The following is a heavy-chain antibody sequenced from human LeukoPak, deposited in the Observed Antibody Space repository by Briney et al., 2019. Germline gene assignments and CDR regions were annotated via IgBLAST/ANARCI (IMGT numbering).Heavy chain of an antibody. J-gene: IGHJ4*02. CDR1: GGSISSYY. CDR3: ASGRWELLLDY. D-gene: IGHD1-26*01. V-gene: IGHV4-59*01. Sequence: SETLSLTCTVSGGSISSYYWSWIRQPPGKGLEWIGYICYSGSTNYNPSLKSRVTISVDTSKNQFSLKLSSVTAADTAVYYCASGRWELLLDYWGQGTLVTVSS. CDR2: ICYSGST.